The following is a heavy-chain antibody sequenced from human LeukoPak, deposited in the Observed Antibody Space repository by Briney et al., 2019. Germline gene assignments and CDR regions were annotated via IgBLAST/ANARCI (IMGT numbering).Heavy chain of an antibody. CDR2: IKQDESEK. CDR3: AREGYGGDSHRYHYDYYGMDV. J-gene: IGHJ6*02. CDR1: GFTFSSYW. V-gene: IGHV3-7*01. D-gene: IGHD4-23*01. Sequence: AGGSLRLSCAASGFTFSSYWMSWVRQAPGKGLEWVANIKQDESEKYYVDSVKGRFTISRDNARNSLYLQMNSLRVEDTAVYYCAREGYGGDSHRYHYDYYGMDVWGRGTTVTVSS.